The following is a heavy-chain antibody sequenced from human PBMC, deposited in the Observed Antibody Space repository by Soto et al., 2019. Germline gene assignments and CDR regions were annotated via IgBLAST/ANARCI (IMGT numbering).Heavy chain of an antibody. Sequence: SQTLSLTCAISGDSVSSNSAAWNWIRQSPSRGLEWLGRTYYRSKWYNDYAVSVKSRITINPDTSKNQFSLQLNSVTPEDTAVYYCARSRSISFSNPYYYGMDVWGQGTTVTVSS. D-gene: IGHD6-6*01. CDR3: ARSRSISFSNPYYYGMDV. CDR2: TYYRSKWYN. J-gene: IGHJ6*02. CDR1: GDSVSSNSAA. V-gene: IGHV6-1*01.